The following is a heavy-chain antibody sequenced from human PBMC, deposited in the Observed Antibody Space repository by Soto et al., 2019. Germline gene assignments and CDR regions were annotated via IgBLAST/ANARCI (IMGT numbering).Heavy chain of an antibody. V-gene: IGHV4-59*01. D-gene: IGHD2-2*01. CDR2: IYYNGNT. CDR1: GGSIRNYY. CDR3: ARAGLLVVPSGILQLEY. Sequence: QVQLQESGTGLVKPSETLSLTCSVPGGSIRNYYWSWIRQPPGKGLEWIGYIYYNGNTHYNPSLRSRVTRSVDTSKNQFSLTRNTVTAADTAFDYCARAGLLVVPSGILQLEYWGKGSLVTFSS. J-gene: IGHJ4*02.